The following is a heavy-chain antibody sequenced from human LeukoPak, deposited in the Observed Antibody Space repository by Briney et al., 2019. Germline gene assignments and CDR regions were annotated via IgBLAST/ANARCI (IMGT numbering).Heavy chain of an antibody. CDR1: GGSISSSSYY. Sequence: PSETLSLTCTVSGGSISSSSYYWGWIRQPPGKGLEWIGSIYYSGSTYYNPSLKSRVTISVDTSKNQFSLKLSSVTAADTAVYYCARSQGFGESIHVPDYWGQGTLATVSS. D-gene: IGHD3-10*01. V-gene: IGHV4-39*07. CDR2: IYYSGST. J-gene: IGHJ4*02. CDR3: ARSQGFGESIHVPDY.